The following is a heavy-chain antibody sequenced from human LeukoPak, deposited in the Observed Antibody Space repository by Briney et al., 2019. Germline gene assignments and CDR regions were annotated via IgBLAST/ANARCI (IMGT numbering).Heavy chain of an antibody. J-gene: IGHJ4*02. CDR1: GDSISSSNYY. CDR3: ARQGKDSSGYHVNFDY. Sequence: PETLSLTCTVSGDSISSSNYYWGWIRQPPGKGLEWIGSIYYSGSTYYNPSLKSRVTISVDTSKNQFSLKLSSVTAADTAVYSCARQGKDSSGYHVNFDYWGQGTLVTVSS. V-gene: IGHV4-39*01. D-gene: IGHD3-22*01. CDR2: IYYSGST.